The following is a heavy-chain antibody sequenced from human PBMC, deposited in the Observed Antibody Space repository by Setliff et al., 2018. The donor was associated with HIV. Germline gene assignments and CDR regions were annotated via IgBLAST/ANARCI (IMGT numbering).Heavy chain of an antibody. CDR3: VRDWQSLDWGRGGDC. CDR1: GFSFKSAW. CDR2: IKAKVVGATT. D-gene: IGHD3-16*01. Sequence: GGSLRLSCAASGFSFKSAWMSWVRQAPGKGLEWVGHIKAKVVGATTDYSAPVRDRFTISRDDSRYILYLQMNSLRAEDTAVYYCVRDWQSLDWGRGGDCGGQGTLVTVSS. J-gene: IGHJ4*02. V-gene: IGHV3-15*01.